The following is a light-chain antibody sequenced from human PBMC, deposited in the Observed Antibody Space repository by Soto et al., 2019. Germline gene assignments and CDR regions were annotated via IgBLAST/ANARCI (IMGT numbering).Light chain of an antibody. V-gene: IGKV3-20*01. CDR2: DAS. CDR3: QQDGDSPQT. Sequence: EIVLTQSPGTLTVSPGEGATLSCRASSTVGNNYLAWYQQTPGQAPRLLIYDASTRATGIPDRFSGSGSGTDFTLTISRLQPEDFAVYFCQQDGDSPQTFGQGTKVEVK. J-gene: IGKJ1*01. CDR1: STVGNNY.